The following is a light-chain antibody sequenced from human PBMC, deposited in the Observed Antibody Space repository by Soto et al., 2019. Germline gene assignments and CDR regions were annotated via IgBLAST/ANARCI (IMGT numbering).Light chain of an antibody. CDR1: SSNIGTGYD. CDR3: QSYDSSLSGYVV. Sequence: QSVLTQPPSVSGGPGQRVTISCSRSSSNIGTGYDVHGYQQLPVTAPKLLIYGNINRPAGLPDRFSGSKSGTSASLAITGLQAEDEADYYCQSYDSSLSGYVVFGGGTKLTVL. V-gene: IGLV1-40*01. CDR2: GNI. J-gene: IGLJ2*01.